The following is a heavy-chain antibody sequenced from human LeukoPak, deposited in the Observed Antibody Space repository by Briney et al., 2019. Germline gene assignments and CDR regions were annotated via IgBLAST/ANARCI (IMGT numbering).Heavy chain of an antibody. Sequence: GGSLRLSCAASGFTFTNYAMTWVRQAPGKGREWVSGISGSGDNTYYADSVKGRFTISRDNFKNMVFLQMNSLRAEDTAVYYCAKDRSAVPAASNYWGQGTLVTVSS. CDR1: GFTFTNYA. V-gene: IGHV3-23*01. CDR2: ISGSGDNT. CDR3: AKDRSAVPAASNY. D-gene: IGHD2-2*01. J-gene: IGHJ4*02.